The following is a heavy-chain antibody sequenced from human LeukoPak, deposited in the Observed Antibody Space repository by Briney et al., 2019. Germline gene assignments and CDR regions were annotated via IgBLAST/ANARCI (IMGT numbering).Heavy chain of an antibody. CDR1: GFTFDDYD. J-gene: IGHJ4*02. CDR3: ARGGGVVVPAAHFDY. D-gene: IGHD2-2*01. Sequence: GGSLRLSCAASGFTFDDYDMSWVRQAPGKGLEWVSGINWNGGSTGYADSVKGRFTISRDNSKNTLYLQMNSLRAEDTAVYYCARGGGVVVPAAHFDYWGQGTLVTVSS. CDR2: INWNGGST. V-gene: IGHV3-20*04.